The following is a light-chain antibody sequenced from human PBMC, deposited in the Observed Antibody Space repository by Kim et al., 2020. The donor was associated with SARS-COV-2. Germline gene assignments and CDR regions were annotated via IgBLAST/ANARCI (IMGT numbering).Light chain of an antibody. CDR1: QSLLHINGYNY. J-gene: IGKJ2*01. CDR2: LGS. Sequence: DIVMTQSPLSLPVTPGEPASISCSSSQSLLHINGYNYLDWYLQKPGQSPQLLIYLGSNRASGVPDRFSGSGSGTDFTLKISRVEAEDVGVYYCMQALQTPPYTFGLGTKVDIK. CDR3: MQALQTPPYT. V-gene: IGKV2-28*01.